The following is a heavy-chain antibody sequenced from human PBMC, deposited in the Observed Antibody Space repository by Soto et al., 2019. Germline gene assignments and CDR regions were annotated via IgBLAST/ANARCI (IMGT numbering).Heavy chain of an antibody. Sequence: GGSLRLSCAASGFTFSSYAMYWVRQAPGKGLEWMAFISHDGNNTYYADSVKGRFSISRDNSRNTLYLQMNSLTAEDTAVYYCANGRATYGLLTHDYWGQGTLVTVS. V-gene: IGHV3-30-3*01. J-gene: IGHJ4*02. CDR2: ISHDGNNT. D-gene: IGHD3-10*01. CDR1: GFTFSSYA. CDR3: ANGRATYGLLTHDY.